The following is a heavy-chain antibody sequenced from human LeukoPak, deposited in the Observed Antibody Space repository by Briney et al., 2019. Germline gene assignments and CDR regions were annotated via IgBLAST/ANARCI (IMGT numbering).Heavy chain of an antibody. D-gene: IGHD6-19*01. CDR1: GFTFSSYV. J-gene: IGHJ4*02. V-gene: IGHV3-23*01. CDR2: ISGSAGST. CDR3: PKDQQWLEYFDY. Sequence: PGGSLRLSCAASGFTFSSYVMSWVRQAPGKGLEWVSSISGSAGSTYYTDSVKGRFAISRDNSKNTLYLQMNSLRDEDTAVYYCPKDQQWLEYFDYWGQGILLTVSS.